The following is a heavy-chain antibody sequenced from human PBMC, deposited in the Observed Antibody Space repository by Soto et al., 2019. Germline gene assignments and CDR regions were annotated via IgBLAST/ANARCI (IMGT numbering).Heavy chain of an antibody. J-gene: IGHJ6*04. V-gene: IGHV3-7*01. CDR2: IKADGREK. CDR1: GFTFSSSW. CDR3: ARGVI. Sequence: EVQLVESGGGLVQPGGSLRLSCSASGFTFSSSWMNWVRQAPGKGLEWGANIKADGREKSYVDSVKGRFTISRDNAKNSLYLQMNSLRVEDTAVYYCARGVIWGKGTTVTVSS.